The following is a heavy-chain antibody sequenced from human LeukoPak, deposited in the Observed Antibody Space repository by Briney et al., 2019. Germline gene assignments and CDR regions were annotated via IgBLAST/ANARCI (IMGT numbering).Heavy chain of an antibody. Sequence: ASVKVSCKASGYTFTSYGISWVRQAPGQGLEWMGWISAYNGNTNYAQKLQGRVTMTTDTSTSTAYMELRSLRSDDTAVYYCAAPSRYRGGFDYWGQGPLVTVSS. J-gene: IGHJ4*02. D-gene: IGHD1-26*01. CDR3: AAPSRYRGGFDY. CDR2: ISAYNGNT. CDR1: GYTFTSYG. V-gene: IGHV1-18*01.